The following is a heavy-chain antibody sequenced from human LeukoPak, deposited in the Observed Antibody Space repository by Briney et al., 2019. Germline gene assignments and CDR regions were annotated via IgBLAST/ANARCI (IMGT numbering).Heavy chain of an antibody. CDR1: GYSFTSSW. D-gene: IGHD3-9*01. Sequence: GAPLKISCKGAGYSFTSSWNGWVRQMGGKVMEWMGIIYPGDTDTRYSPSFQGQVTISADKSISTAYLQWSSLKASDTAMYYCARTVLRYFDWSPAGGFDYWGQGTLVTVSS. J-gene: IGHJ4*02. V-gene: IGHV5-51*01. CDR2: IYPGDTDT. CDR3: ARTVLRYFDWSPAGGFDY.